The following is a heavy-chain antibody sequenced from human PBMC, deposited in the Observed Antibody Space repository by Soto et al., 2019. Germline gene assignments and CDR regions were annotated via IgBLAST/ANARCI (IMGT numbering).Heavy chain of an antibody. CDR1: GGSISSSSYY. CDR3: ARRGRGSLFDY. D-gene: IGHD3-16*01. J-gene: IGHJ4*02. V-gene: IGHV4-39*01. CDR2: IYYSGST. Sequence: QLQLQESGPGLVKPSETLSLTCTVSGGSISSSSYYWGWIRQPPGKGLEWIGSIYYSGSTYYNPSLKSRVTISVDPSKNQFSLKLSSGTAAVTAVDCCARRGRGSLFDYWGQGTLVTVSS.